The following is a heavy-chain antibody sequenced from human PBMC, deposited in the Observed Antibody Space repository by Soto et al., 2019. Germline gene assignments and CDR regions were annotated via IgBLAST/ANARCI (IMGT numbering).Heavy chain of an antibody. D-gene: IGHD6-13*01. CDR3: ARGGSSWLRGGYNWFDP. Sequence: SETLSLTCAVYGGSFSGYYWSWIRQPPGKGLEWIGEINHSGSTNYNPSLKSRVTISVDTSKNQFSLKLSAVTAADTAVYYCARGGSSWLRGGYNWFDPWGQGTLVTVSS. J-gene: IGHJ5*02. V-gene: IGHV4-34*01. CDR2: INHSGST. CDR1: GGSFSGYY.